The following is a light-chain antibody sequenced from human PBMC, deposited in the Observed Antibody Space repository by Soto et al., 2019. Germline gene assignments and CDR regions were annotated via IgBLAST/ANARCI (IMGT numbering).Light chain of an antibody. CDR3: QQYNSYSRA. CDR2: DAS. J-gene: IGKJ1*01. Sequence: DIQMNQSPSTLSASVGDRVTITCRASQSIGTWLAWYQHKPGRAPKLLIYDASTLEGGVPSRFSGSRSGTEFTFTISSLQPDDFATYYCQQYNSYSRAFGQGTKVEIK. V-gene: IGKV1-5*01. CDR1: QSIGTW.